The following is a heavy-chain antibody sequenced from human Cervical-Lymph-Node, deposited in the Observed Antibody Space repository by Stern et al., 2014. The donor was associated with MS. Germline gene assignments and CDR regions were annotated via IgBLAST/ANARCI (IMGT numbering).Heavy chain of an antibody. V-gene: IGHV3-9*01. J-gene: IGHJ4*02. CDR1: GFTFDDYA. D-gene: IGHD3-3*01. CDR3: AKGSGGSGYYPVALDY. CDR2: ITWNSVSV. Sequence: EVQLLESGGGLVQPGRSLRLSCAASGFTFDDYAMHWVRQAPGKGLEWGSGITWNSVSVGYADSVKGRFTISRDNAKNSLYLQMNSLRGDDTALYYCAKGSGGSGYYPVALDYWGQGTLVTASS.